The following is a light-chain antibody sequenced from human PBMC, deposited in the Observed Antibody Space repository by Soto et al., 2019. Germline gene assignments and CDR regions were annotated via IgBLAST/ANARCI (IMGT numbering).Light chain of an antibody. CDR3: QQSLTMPIT. Sequence: DIQMTQSPASLSVSVGDRVTITCRASQSINNYLNWYLQRPGQAPKLLIRSASTLQRGVPSRFSGSGSRTEITRNIADLQPDDFGPYCCQQSLTMPITFGHGTRRDSK. J-gene: IGKJ5*01. CDR1: QSINNY. V-gene: IGKV1-39*01. CDR2: SAS.